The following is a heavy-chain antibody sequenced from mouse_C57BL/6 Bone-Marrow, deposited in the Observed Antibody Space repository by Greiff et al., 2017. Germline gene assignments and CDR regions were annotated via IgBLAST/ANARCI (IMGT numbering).Heavy chain of an antibody. D-gene: IGHD1-1*01. J-gene: IGHJ3*01. V-gene: IGHV1-72*01. Sequence: VQLQQSGPELVQPAPSVQLSCTASGYPFTSYWVHWVKQRPGRGLEWIGRIDPNSGGTKYNEKFNSKATLTVDKPSSTAYLQLIRLTSEDSAVYYGAKEGYYGSSSFAYWGQGALVTVS. CDR3: AKEGYYGSSSFAY. CDR1: GYPFTSYW. CDR2: IDPNSGGT.